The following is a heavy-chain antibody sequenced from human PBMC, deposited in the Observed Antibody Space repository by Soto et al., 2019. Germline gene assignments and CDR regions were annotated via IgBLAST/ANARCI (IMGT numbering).Heavy chain of an antibody. CDR3: AVGELRLGELSHY. V-gene: IGHV1-8*01. J-gene: IGHJ4*02. D-gene: IGHD3-16*02. CDR1: GYTFTSYD. Sequence: SVKVSCEASGYTFTSYDINWVRQATVQGLEWMGWMNPNSGNTGYAQKFQGRVTMTRNTSISTAYMELSSLRSEDTTVYYCAVGELRLGELSHYWGQGTLVTVSS. CDR2: MNPNSGNT.